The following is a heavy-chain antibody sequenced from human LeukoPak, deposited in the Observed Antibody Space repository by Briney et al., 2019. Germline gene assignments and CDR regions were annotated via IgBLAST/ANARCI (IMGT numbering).Heavy chain of an antibody. J-gene: IGHJ6*02. CDR1: GFTFSSYS. CDR2: ISSSSSYI. CDR3: AKEGRDYGMDV. V-gene: IGHV3-21*01. Sequence: GGSLRLSCAASGFTFSSYSMNWVRQAPGKGLEWVSSISSSSSYIYYADSVKGRFTISRDNSKNTLYLQMNSLRAEDTAVYYCAKEGRDYGMDVWGQGTTVTVSS.